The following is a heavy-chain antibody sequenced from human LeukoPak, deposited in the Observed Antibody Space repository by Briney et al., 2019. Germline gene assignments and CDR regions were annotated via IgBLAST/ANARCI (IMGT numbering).Heavy chain of an antibody. D-gene: IGHD1-14*01. Sequence: ASVKVSCKASGYTFTGYYMHWVRQAPGQGLEWMGWISAYNGNTNYAQKLQGRVTMTTDTSTSTAYMELRSLRSDDTAVYYCARDTISNHGDYWGQGTLVTVSS. CDR1: GYTFTGYY. CDR2: ISAYNGNT. V-gene: IGHV1-18*04. J-gene: IGHJ4*02. CDR3: ARDTISNHGDY.